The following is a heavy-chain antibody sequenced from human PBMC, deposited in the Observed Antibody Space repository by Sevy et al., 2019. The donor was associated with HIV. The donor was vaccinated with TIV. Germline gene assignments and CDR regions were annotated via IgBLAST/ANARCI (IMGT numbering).Heavy chain of an antibody. D-gene: IGHD4-17*01. V-gene: IGHV3-33*08. CDR1: GFPFTNHG. CDR3: ARDREFYDHGEYGPTSAPDL. J-gene: IGHJ5*02. Sequence: GGSLRLSCEASGFPFTNHGVHWVRQAPGKGLAWEALMWFDGSNKYYADSVKGRFTVSRDDSKNTLYLQMNSLRADDTAIYYCARDREFYDHGEYGPTSAPDLWGQGTLVTVSS. CDR2: MWFDGSNK.